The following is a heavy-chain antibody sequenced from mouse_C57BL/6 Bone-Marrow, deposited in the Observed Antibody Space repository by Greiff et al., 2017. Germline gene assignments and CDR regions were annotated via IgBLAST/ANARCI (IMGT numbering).Heavy chain of an antibody. Sequence: VKLQQPGTELVKPGASVKLSCKASGYTFTSYWMHWVKQRPGQGLEWIGNINPSNGGTNYNEKFKSKATLTVDKSSSTAYMQLSSLTSEDSAVYYCARWDYGNYVNYFDYWGQGTTLTVSS. CDR1: GYTFTSYW. CDR2: INPSNGGT. D-gene: IGHD2-1*01. J-gene: IGHJ2*01. CDR3: ARWDYGNYVNYFDY. V-gene: IGHV1-53*01.